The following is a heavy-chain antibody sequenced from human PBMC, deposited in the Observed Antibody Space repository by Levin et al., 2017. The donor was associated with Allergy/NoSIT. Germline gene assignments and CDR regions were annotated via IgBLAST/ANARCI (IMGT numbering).Heavy chain of an antibody. J-gene: IGHJ4*02. Sequence: SETLFLTCSVSGDSISITNIYWAWIRQPPGKGLEWIGSIYYTGSTYYNPSLKSRLTISVDTSKNQFSLNLNSVTAADTAVYYCVRLMSSTWQFDYWGQGTLVTVSS. CDR3: VRLMSSTWQFDY. CDR2: IYYTGST. D-gene: IGHD6-13*01. V-gene: IGHV4-39*01. CDR1: GDSISITNIY.